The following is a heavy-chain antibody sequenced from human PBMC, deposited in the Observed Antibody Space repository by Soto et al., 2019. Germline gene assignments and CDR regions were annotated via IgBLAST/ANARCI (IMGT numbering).Heavy chain of an antibody. CDR1: GGTFSSYA. Sequence: ASVKVSCKASGGTFSSYAISWVRQAPGKGLEWMGGFDPEDGETIYAQKFQGRVTMTEDTSTDTAYMELSSLRSEDTAVYYCASHRRYSYGPNRPYFFDYWGQGTLVTVSS. CDR2: FDPEDGET. J-gene: IGHJ4*02. V-gene: IGHV1-24*01. D-gene: IGHD5-18*01. CDR3: ASHRRYSYGPNRPYFFDY.